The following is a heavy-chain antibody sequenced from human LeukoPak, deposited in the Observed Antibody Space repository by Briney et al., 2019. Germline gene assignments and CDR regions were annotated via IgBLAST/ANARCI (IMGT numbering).Heavy chain of an antibody. Sequence: PGGSLRLSCAASGFTFSSYAMHWVRQAPGKGLEWVALISYDGSNKYYADSVKGRFTISRDNAKNSLYLQMNSLRAEDTAVYYCARRIVVVPAAIDAFDIWGQGTMVTVSS. D-gene: IGHD2-2*02. J-gene: IGHJ3*02. CDR3: ARRIVVVPAAIDAFDI. V-gene: IGHV3-30-3*01. CDR1: GFTFSSYA. CDR2: ISYDGSNK.